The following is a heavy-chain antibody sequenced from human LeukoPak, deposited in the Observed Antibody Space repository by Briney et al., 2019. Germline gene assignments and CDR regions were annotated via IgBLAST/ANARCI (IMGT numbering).Heavy chain of an antibody. Sequence: SETLSLTCTDSGGSISSNYWSWIRQPAGKGLEWIGRIYTSGSTNYNPSLKSRVTMSVDTSKNQFSLKLSSVTAADTAVYYCARVRDSSGYYLGSFDYWGQGNLVTVSS. D-gene: IGHD3-22*01. CDR1: GGSISSNY. CDR2: IYTSGST. J-gene: IGHJ4*02. V-gene: IGHV4-4*07. CDR3: ARVRDSSGYYLGSFDY.